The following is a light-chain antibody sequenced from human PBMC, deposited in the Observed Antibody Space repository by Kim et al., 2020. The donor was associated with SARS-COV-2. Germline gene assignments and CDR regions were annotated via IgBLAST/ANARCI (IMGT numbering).Light chain of an antibody. J-gene: IGLJ2*01. CDR3: QAWDSSTVV. V-gene: IGLV3-1*01. CDR1: ELGDKY. CDR2: QHN. Sequence: SYELTQPPSVSVYPGQTASITCSGDELGDKYVCWYQQRPGQSPVLVIYQHNRRPSGIPQRFSGSNSGNTATLTISGTQAMDEADYYCQAWDSSTVVFGGG.